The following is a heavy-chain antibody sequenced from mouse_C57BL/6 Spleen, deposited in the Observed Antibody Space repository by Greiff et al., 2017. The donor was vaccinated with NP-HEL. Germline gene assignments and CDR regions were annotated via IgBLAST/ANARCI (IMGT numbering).Heavy chain of an antibody. Sequence: QVQLQQPGAELVRPGSSVKLSCKASGYTFTSSWLDWVQQRPGQGLDWIGNIYPSDSETHYNQKFKDKATLTVDKSSSTAYMQLSSLTSEDSAVYYCARSHYYGSSPWFAYWGQGTLVTVSA. CDR1: GYTFTSSW. CDR2: IYPSDSET. CDR3: ARSHYYGSSPWFAY. D-gene: IGHD1-1*01. V-gene: IGHV1-61*01. J-gene: IGHJ3*01.